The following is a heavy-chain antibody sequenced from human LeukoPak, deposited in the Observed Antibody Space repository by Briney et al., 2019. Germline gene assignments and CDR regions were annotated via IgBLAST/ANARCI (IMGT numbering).Heavy chain of an antibody. Sequence: GGSLRLSCAASGFTFSSYWMSWVRQAPGKGLEWVANIKQDGSEKYYVDSVKGRFTISRDNAKNSLYLQMNSLRAEDTAVYYCARPMVRGVINAWFDPWGQGALVTVSS. V-gene: IGHV3-7*03. J-gene: IGHJ5*02. CDR3: ARPMVRGVINAWFDP. CDR1: GFTFSSYW. CDR2: IKQDGSEK. D-gene: IGHD3-10*01.